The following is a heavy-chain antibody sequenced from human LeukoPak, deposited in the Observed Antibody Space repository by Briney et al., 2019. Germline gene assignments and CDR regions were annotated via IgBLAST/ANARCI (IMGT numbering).Heavy chain of an antibody. CDR3: AIHSLVLIYNWNSYRAFDI. CDR1: GGSISSSSYY. J-gene: IGHJ3*02. V-gene: IGHV4-39*01. D-gene: IGHD1-7*01. Sequence: SETLSLTCTISGGSISSSSYYWGWIRQPPGKGLEWIGSNNYSGSTYYNPSLKSRVTISVDTSKNQFSLKLSSVTAADTAVYYCAIHSLVLIYNWNSYRAFDIWGQGTMVTVSS. CDR2: NNYSGST.